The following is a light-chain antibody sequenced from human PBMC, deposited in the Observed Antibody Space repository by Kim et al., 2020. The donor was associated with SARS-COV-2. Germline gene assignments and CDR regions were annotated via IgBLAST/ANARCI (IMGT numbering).Light chain of an antibody. J-gene: IGLJ3*02. Sequence: SYELTQPPSVSVSPGQTASISCPGDKLGNKYACWYQQKPGQSPVLVIYQDNKRPSGIPERFSGSNSGNTATLTISGTQTMDEADYYCQAWDNSIGVFGGGTQLTVL. V-gene: IGLV3-1*01. CDR2: QDN. CDR1: KLGNKY. CDR3: QAWDNSIGV.